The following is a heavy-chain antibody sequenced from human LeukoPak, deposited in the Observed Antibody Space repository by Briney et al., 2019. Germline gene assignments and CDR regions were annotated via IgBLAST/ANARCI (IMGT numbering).Heavy chain of an antibody. V-gene: IGHV1-69*13. D-gene: IGHD3-22*01. CDR3: ARSSGYYYFNWFDP. J-gene: IGHJ5*02. CDR2: IIPIFGTA. CDR1: GGTFSSYA. Sequence: SVKISCKASGGTFSSYAISWVRQAPGQGLEWMGGIIPIFGTANYAQKFQGRVTITADESTSTAYMELSSLRSEDTAVYYCARSSGYYYFNWFDPWGQGTLVTVSS.